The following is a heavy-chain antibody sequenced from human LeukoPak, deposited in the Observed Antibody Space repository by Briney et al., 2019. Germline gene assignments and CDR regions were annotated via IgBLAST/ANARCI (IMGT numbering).Heavy chain of an antibody. CDR1: GFTFYDYA. CDR2: MTGDGGTR. V-gene: IGHV3-43*02. J-gene: IGHJ6*02. D-gene: IGHD3-10*01. CDR3: AGWEFGESDSPFFYFYFGMDV. Sequence: GGSLRLSCAASGFTFYDYAMHWVRQVPGKGLEWVSLMTGDGGTRQYAASVKGRFTISKDNDKETLYLQMNSLTAADTAVYFCAGWEFGESDSPFFYFYFGMDVWGQGTTVTVSS.